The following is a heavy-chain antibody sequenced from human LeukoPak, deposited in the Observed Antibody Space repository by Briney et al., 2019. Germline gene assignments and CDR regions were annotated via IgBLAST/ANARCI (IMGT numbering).Heavy chain of an antibody. CDR2: ISWNSGSI. CDR3: AEAGIFGSWAKRYYFDY. CDR1: GFTFDDYA. D-gene: IGHD3-3*01. V-gene: IGHV3-9*01. J-gene: IGHJ4*02. Sequence: GRSLRLSCAASGFTFDDYAMHWVRQAPGKGLEWVSGISWNSGSIGYTDSVKGRFTISRDNAKNSLYLQMNSLRAEDTALYYCAEAGIFGSWAKRYYFDYWGQGTLVTVSS.